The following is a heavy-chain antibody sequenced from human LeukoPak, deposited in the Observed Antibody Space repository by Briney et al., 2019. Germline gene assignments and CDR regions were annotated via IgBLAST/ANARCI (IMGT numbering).Heavy chain of an antibody. CDR3: ATHTLGIGYYERGHYYYYMDV. J-gene: IGHJ6*03. CDR2: FDPEDGET. CDR1: GYTLTELS. Sequence: ASVKVSCKVSGYTLTELSMHWVRQAPGKGLELMGSFDPEDGETIYAQNFQGRVTMTEDTSTNTAYMELSSLRSEDTALYYCATHTLGIGYYERGHYYYYMDVWGKGTTVTVSS. V-gene: IGHV1-24*01. D-gene: IGHD3-3*01.